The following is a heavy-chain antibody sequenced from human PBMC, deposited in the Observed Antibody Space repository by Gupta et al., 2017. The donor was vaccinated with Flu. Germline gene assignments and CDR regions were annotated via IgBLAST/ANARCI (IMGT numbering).Heavy chain of an antibody. Sequence: EVQLVESGGGLVQPGRSLRLSCAASGFTFDDPAMNWVRQPPGKGLGWVSGITWNSDRVHYADSVKGRFTISRDNAKNSLSLQMSSLRPEDTAFYYCARGVGSSSLFIYFDYWGQGNMVTVSS. J-gene: IGHJ4*02. CDR1: GFTFDDPA. CDR2: ITWNSDRV. V-gene: IGHV3-9*01. CDR3: ARGVGSSSLFIYFDY. D-gene: IGHD6-6*01.